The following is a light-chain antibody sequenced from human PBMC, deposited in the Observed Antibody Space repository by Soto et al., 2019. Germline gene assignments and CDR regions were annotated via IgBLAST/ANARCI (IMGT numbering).Light chain of an antibody. CDR2: DVS. V-gene: IGLV2-14*01. Sequence: QSVLTQPASVSGSPGQSITISCTGTSSDVGGYNYVSWYQQHPDKAPKLMIYDVSNRPSGVSNRFSGSKSGNTASLTISALQAEDETDYYCCSYTSHNTDVFGTGNKVTVL. J-gene: IGLJ1*01. CDR1: SSDVGGYNY. CDR3: CSYTSHNTDV.